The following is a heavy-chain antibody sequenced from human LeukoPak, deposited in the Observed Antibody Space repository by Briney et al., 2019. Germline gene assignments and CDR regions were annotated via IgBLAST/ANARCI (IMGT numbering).Heavy chain of an antibody. CDR3: ARDILWFGATYYYYGMDV. CDR2: INPNSGGT. CDR1: GYTFTGYY. V-gene: IGHV1-2*02. J-gene: IGHJ6*02. Sequence: GASVKVSCKASGYTFTGYYMHWVRQAPGQGLEWMGWINPNSGGTNYAQKLQGRVTMTTDTSTSTAYMELRSLRPDDTAVYYCARDILWFGATYYYYGMDVWGQGTTVTVSS. D-gene: IGHD3-10*01.